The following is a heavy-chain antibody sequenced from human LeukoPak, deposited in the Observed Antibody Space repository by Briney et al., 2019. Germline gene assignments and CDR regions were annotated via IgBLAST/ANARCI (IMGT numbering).Heavy chain of an antibody. CDR2: MNPNSGNT. J-gene: IGHJ6*02. D-gene: IGHD3-16*01. Sequence: ASVKVSCKASGYTFTNYDIHWVRQATGQGLEWMGWMNPNSGNTGYAQKFQGRVTMTRNTSITTAFLELSSLRSEDTAVYYCTRLLGRYYGMDVWGQGTTVTVSS. CDR1: GYTFTNYD. V-gene: IGHV1-8*01. CDR3: TRLLGRYYGMDV.